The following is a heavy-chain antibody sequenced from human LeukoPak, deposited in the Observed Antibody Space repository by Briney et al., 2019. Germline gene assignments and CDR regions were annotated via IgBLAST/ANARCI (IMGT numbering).Heavy chain of an antibody. Sequence: SETLPLTCSVSGGSISSYYWSWIRQPPGKGLEWIGYIYYSGPTNYNPSLKSRVTISVDTSKNQFSLKLSSVTAADTAVYYCARGTSGYSDSVFDYWGQGTLVTVSS. V-gene: IGHV4-59*01. D-gene: IGHD5-18*01. CDR2: IYYSGPT. J-gene: IGHJ4*02. CDR1: GGSISSYY. CDR3: ARGTSGYSDSVFDY.